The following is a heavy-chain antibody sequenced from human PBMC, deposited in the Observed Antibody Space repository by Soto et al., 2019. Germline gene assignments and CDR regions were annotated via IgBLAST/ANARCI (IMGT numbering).Heavy chain of an antibody. CDR2: INAGNGDT. CDR3: ARDDRGDGGTYYNSFDP. D-gene: IGHD2-15*01. V-gene: IGHV1-3*05. Sequence: QVQLVQSGAEEKKPGGSVKLSCKASGYTFSRYAIHWVRQAPGQRLEWMGWINAGNGDTKYSQNFQGRVIITRDTSASTVYMELSSLRSEDTAVYYCARDDRGDGGTYYNSFDPWGQGTLVTVSS. J-gene: IGHJ5*02. CDR1: GYTFSRYA.